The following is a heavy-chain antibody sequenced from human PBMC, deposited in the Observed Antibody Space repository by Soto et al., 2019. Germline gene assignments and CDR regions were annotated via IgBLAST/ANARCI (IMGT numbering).Heavy chain of an antibody. CDR3: ARDGGAYCGGDCYEYYFDY. CDR1: GGTFSSYA. V-gene: IGHV1-69*06. CDR2: IIPIFGTA. J-gene: IGHJ4*02. D-gene: IGHD2-21*02. Sequence: QVQLVQSGAEVKKPGSSVKVSCKASGGTFSSYAISWVRQAPGQGLEWMGGIIPIFGTANYAQKFQGRVTITADKSTSTAYMELSSLRSEDTAVYYCARDGGAYCGGDCYEYYFDYWGQGTLVTVSS.